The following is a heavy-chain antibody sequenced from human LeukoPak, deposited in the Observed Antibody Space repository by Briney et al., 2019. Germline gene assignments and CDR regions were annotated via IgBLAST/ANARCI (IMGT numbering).Heavy chain of an antibody. J-gene: IGHJ4*02. Sequence: ASVKVSCKASGYTFTTYSINWVRQAPGQGLEWMGWIGAYNGNTNYAQKVQGRVTMTTDTSTSTAYMELRSLRSDDTAVYYCARGLGGSGSYFLAFDYWGQGTLVTVSS. D-gene: IGHD1-26*01. CDR1: GYTFTTYS. CDR3: ARGLGGSGSYFLAFDY. V-gene: IGHV1-18*01. CDR2: IGAYNGNT.